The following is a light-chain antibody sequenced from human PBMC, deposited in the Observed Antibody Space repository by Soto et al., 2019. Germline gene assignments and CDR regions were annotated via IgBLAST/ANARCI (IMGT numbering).Light chain of an antibody. Sequence: QSVLSQPPSASGTPGQRVTISCSGRRSNIGSNFVYWYQHLPGTAPELVIYRNSQRPSGVPARFSGSKSGPSASLAISGLQSEDEADYYCAGWDDSLSGYVFGPGTKVTVL. V-gene: IGLV1-47*01. CDR3: AGWDDSLSGYV. CDR1: RSNIGSNF. J-gene: IGLJ1*01. CDR2: RNS.